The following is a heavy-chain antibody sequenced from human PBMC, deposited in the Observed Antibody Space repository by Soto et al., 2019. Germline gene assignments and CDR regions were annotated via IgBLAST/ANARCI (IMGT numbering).Heavy chain of an antibody. J-gene: IGHJ5*02. D-gene: IGHD3-3*01. CDR2: ISGSGGST. Sequence: EVQLLESGGGLVQPGGSLRLSCAASGFTFSSYAMSWVRQAPGKGLEWVSAISGSGGSTYYADSVKGRFTISRDKSKNTLYLQMNSLRADDTAVYYCAKDLSLLEWLDWFDPWGQGTLVTVSS. V-gene: IGHV3-23*01. CDR3: AKDLSLLEWLDWFDP. CDR1: GFTFSSYA.